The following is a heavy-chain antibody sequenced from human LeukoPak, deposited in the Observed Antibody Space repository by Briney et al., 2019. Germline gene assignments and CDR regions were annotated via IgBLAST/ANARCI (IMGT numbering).Heavy chain of an antibody. CDR1: GFVFDEHG. V-gene: IGHV3-20*04. CDR3: ARAPITSPFYFDY. D-gene: IGHD2-2*01. CDR2: INWSGKST. J-gene: IGHJ4*02. Sequence: GGSLRLSCTASGFVFDEHGMTWVRQVPGKGLDWVSGINWSGKSTSYGDPVRGRFTISRDNAKNSLSLQMDSLRAEDTALYYCARAPITSPFYFDYWGQGTLVTVSS.